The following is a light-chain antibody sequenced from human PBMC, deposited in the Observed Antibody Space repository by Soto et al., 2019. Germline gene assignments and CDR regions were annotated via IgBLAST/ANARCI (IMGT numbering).Light chain of an antibody. Sequence: LTQPPSVSGSPGQSVAISCTGTSSDVGGYNRVSWYQQAPGKAPKLLIYDVSNRPSGGSTRFSGSKSGNTASLTISGLQAEDEADYYCTSYASGSAYVFGPGTKVTVL. CDR2: DVS. CDR3: TSYASGSAYV. J-gene: IGLJ1*01. CDR1: SSDVGGYNR. V-gene: IGLV2-18*02.